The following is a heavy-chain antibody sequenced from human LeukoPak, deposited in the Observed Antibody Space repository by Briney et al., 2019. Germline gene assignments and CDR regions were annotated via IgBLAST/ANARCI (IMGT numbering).Heavy chain of an antibody. Sequence: PSETLSLTCTVSGGSISSGSYYWSWIRQPAGKGLEWIGRIYTSGSTNYNPSLKSRVTISVDTSKNQFSLKLSSVTAADTAVYYCARRSSPQTYLLFRVVVTATPYYFDYWGQGTLVTVSS. CDR3: ARRSSPQTYLLFRVVVTATPYYFDY. J-gene: IGHJ4*02. CDR2: IYTSGST. V-gene: IGHV4-61*02. CDR1: GGSISSGSYY. D-gene: IGHD2-21*02.